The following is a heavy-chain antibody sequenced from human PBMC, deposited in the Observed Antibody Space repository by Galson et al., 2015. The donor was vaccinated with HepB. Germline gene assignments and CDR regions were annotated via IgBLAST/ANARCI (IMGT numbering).Heavy chain of an antibody. J-gene: IGHJ4*02. CDR3: ARERASAYDSSGYSFDY. CDR1: GGTFSSYA. V-gene: IGHV1-69*13. D-gene: IGHD3-22*01. CDR2: IIPIFGTA. Sequence: SVKVSCKASGGTFSSYAISWVRQAPGQGLEWMGGIIPIFGTANYAQKFQGRVTITADESTSTAYMELSSLRSEDTAVYYCARERASAYDSSGYSFDYWGQGTLVTVSS.